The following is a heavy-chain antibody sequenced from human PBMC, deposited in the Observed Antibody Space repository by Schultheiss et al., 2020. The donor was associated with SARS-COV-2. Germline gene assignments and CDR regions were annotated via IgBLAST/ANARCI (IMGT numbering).Heavy chain of an antibody. CDR2: IYWDDDK. V-gene: IGHV2-5*02. Sequence: SGPTLVKPTQTLTLTCTFSGFSLSTSGVGVGWIRQPPGKALEWLALIYWDDDKRYSPSLKSRLTITKDTSKNQVVLTMTNMDPVDTATYYCARFHDYDFWSGYQKGYFDYWGQGTLVTVSS. CDR3: ARFHDYDFWSGYQKGYFDY. CDR1: GFSLSTSGVG. J-gene: IGHJ4*02. D-gene: IGHD3-3*01.